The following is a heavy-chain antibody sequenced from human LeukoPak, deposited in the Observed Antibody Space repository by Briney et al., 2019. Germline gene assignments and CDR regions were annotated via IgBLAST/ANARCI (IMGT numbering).Heavy chain of an antibody. CDR1: GFTVSSNY. V-gene: IGHV4-59*02. D-gene: IGHD1-26*01. CDR3: ARVTVGASWFDY. Sequence: GSLRLSCAASGFTVSSNYVSWIRQPPGKGLEWIGYIYYSGSTNYNPSLKSRVTISVDTSKNQFSLKLSSVTAADTAVYYCARVTVGASWFDYWGQGTLVTVSS. J-gene: IGHJ4*02. CDR2: IYYSGST.